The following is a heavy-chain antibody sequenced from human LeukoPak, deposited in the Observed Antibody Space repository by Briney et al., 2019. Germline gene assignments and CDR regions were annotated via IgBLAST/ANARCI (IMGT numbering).Heavy chain of an antibody. J-gene: IGHJ3*02. CDR2: INSDGSST. CDR3: ASVWGSYRNRDAFDI. D-gene: IGHD3-16*02. V-gene: IGHV3-74*01. Sequence: GGSLRLSCAASGFTFSSYWMHWVRQAPGKGLVWVSRINSDGSSTSYADSVKGRFTISRDNAKNTLYLQMNSLRAEDTAVYYCASVWGSYRNRDAFDIWGQGTMVTVSS. CDR1: GFTFSSYW.